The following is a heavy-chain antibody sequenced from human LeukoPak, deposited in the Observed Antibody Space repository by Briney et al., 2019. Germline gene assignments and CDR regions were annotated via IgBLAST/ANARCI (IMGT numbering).Heavy chain of an antibody. CDR2: IYYSGAT. D-gene: IGHD6-19*01. Sequence: PSETLTLSCAVSGTPIGVGYWSWFRQPPGKGLQWIGEIYYSGATKYNPALTSRVTMSIQVMKSTLSLTLTSVTAADTAVYSCAKESGGWPVSWGPGTLVTVSS. CDR3: AKESGGWPVS. V-gene: IGHV4-59*08. CDR1: GTPIGVGY. J-gene: IGHJ5*02.